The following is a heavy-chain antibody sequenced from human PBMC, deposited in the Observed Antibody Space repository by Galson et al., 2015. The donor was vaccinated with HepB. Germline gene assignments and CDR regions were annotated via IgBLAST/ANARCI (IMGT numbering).Heavy chain of an antibody. CDR3: AREARYYYDSSGYYVFDY. CDR1: GGTFNHYA. D-gene: IGHD3-22*01. V-gene: IGHV1-69*06. Sequence: SVKVSCKASGGTFNHYAISWVRQAPGQGLEWVGGIIPIFGTANYARNFRGRVTITADKSTSTAYMELRSLKSEDTGVYYCAREARYYYDSSGYYVFDYWGQGTLVTVSS. J-gene: IGHJ4*02. CDR2: IIPIFGTA.